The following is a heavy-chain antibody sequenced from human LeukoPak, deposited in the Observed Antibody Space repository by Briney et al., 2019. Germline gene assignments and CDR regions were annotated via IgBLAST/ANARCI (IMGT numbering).Heavy chain of an antibody. D-gene: IGHD6-13*01. Sequence: PSETLSLTCTVSGGSISSYYWGWIRQPPGKGLEWIGSIYYSGSTYYNPSLKSRVTISVDTSKNQFSLKLSSVTAADTAVYYCARVPPSSIAAAGRFDYWGQGTLVTVSS. CDR2: IYYSGST. V-gene: IGHV4-39*07. CDR3: ARVPPSSIAAAGRFDY. J-gene: IGHJ4*02. CDR1: GGSISSYY.